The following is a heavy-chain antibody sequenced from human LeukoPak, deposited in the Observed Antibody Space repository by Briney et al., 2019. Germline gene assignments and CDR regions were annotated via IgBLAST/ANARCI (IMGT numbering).Heavy chain of an antibody. D-gene: IGHD6-25*01. J-gene: IGHJ6*03. CDR3: SGDYITTAAYYYYYYMDV. Sequence: SVKVSCKASGGTFSSYTISWVRQAPGQGLEWMGRIIPILGIANYEQKFQGRVTITSVKSTNNAYMVLSSLISADTAVYYCSGDYITTAAYYYYYYMDVWGKGTTVTVSS. V-gene: IGHV1-69*04. CDR2: IIPILGIA. CDR1: GGTFSSYT.